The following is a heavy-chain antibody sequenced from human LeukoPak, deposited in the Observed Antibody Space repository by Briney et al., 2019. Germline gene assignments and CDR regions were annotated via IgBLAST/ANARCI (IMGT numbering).Heavy chain of an antibody. J-gene: IGHJ5*02. CDR3: ARANSYNWFDP. D-gene: IGHD5-18*01. V-gene: IGHV1-2*02. CDR2: INPNTGGT. CDR1: GYTFTAYY. Sequence: ASVKVSCKTSGYTFTAYYMHWVRQAPGQGLEWMGSINPNTGGTNYVQNFQGRVTMTRDTSINTAYMELSRLTSDDTAIYYCARANSYNWFDPWGQGTLVTVSS.